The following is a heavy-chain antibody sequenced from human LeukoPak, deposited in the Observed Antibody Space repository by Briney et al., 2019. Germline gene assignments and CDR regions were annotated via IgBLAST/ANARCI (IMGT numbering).Heavy chain of an antibody. Sequence: ASVKVSCKASGYTFTSYSMNWVRQAPGQGLEWMGIINPSGGSTSYAQKFQGRVTMTRDTSTSTVYMELSSLRSEDTAVYYCARASDSSGWYPFLFDYWGQGTLVTVSS. CDR3: ARASDSSGWYPFLFDY. D-gene: IGHD6-19*01. CDR2: INPSGGST. J-gene: IGHJ4*02. V-gene: IGHV1-46*01. CDR1: GYTFTSYS.